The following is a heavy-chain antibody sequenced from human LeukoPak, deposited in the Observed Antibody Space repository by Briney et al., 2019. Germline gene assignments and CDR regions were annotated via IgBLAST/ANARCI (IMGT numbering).Heavy chain of an antibody. D-gene: IGHD4-17*01. Sequence: PGGSLRLSCAASGFAFSGYSMNWIRQAPGKGLEWVAYISYSSYTIHYADSVKGRFTISRDNAKNSLYLQMNRLRAEDTAMYYCARDGDGNFDYWGQGTLVTVSS. CDR2: ISYSSYTI. J-gene: IGHJ4*02. CDR1: GFAFSGYS. V-gene: IGHV3-48*04. CDR3: ARDGDGNFDY.